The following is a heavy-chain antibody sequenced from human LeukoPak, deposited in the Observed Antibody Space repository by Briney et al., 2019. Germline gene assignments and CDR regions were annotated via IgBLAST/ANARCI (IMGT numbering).Heavy chain of an antibody. CDR2: IGTAGDT. CDR1: GFTFSSYD. CDR3: AREGYCSSTSCYTLGDAFDI. Sequence: PGGSLRLSCAASGFTFSSYDMHWVRQATGKGLEWVSAIGTAGDTYYPGSVKGRFTISRENAKNSLYLQMNSLRAEDTAVYYCAREGYCSSTSCYTLGDAFDIWGQGTMVTVSS. V-gene: IGHV3-13*04. J-gene: IGHJ3*02. D-gene: IGHD2-2*02.